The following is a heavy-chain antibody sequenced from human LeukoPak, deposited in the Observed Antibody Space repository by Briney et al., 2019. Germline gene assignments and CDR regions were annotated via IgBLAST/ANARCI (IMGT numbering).Heavy chain of an antibody. CDR1: GFTFSTYA. CDR2: LRGSGTDT. J-gene: IGHJ4*02. CDR3: AKDGFDYYDSSGYYYFDY. Sequence: GGSLRLSCAASGFTFSTYAMSWVRQAPGKGLEWVSDLRGSGTDTYYADSVRGRFTISRDNSKNTLYLQMKSLRAEDTAVYYCAKDGFDYYDSSGYYYFDYWGQGTLVTVSS. D-gene: IGHD3-22*01. V-gene: IGHV3-23*01.